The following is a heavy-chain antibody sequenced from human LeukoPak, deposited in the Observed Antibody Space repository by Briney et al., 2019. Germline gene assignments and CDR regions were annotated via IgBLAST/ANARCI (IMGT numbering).Heavy chain of an antibody. Sequence: ASVKVSCKASGYTFTSYGISWVRQAPGQGLEWMGWISAYNGNTNYAQKLQGRVTMITDTSTSTAYMELRSLRSDDTAVYYCARRGPFQSYYSREDAFDIWGQGTLVTVSS. J-gene: IGHJ3*02. CDR1: GYTFTSYG. V-gene: IGHV1-18*01. CDR2: ISAYNGNT. CDR3: ARRGPFQSYYSREDAFDI. D-gene: IGHD3-10*02.